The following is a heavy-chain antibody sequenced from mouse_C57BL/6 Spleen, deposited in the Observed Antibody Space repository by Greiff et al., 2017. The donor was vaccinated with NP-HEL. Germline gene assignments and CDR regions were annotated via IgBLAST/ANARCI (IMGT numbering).Heavy chain of an antibody. CDR2: ISSGSSTI. CDR1: GFTFSDYG. CDR3: AIYGYDGYFDY. D-gene: IGHD2-2*01. V-gene: IGHV5-17*01. J-gene: IGHJ2*01. Sequence: EVQLQQSGGGLVKPGGSLKLSCAASGFTFSDYGMHWVRQAPEKGLEWVAYISSGSSTIYYADTVKGRFTISRDNAKNTLFLQMTSLRSEDTAMYYCAIYGYDGYFDYWGQGTTLTVSS.